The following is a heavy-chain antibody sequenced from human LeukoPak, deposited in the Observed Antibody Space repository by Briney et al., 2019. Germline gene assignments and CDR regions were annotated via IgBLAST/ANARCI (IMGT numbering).Heavy chain of an antibody. CDR2: INPNSGGT. CDR1: GYTFTGYY. V-gene: IGHV1-2*02. Sequence: ASVKVSCKASGYTFTGYYMHWVRQAPGQGLEWMGWINPNSGGTNYAQKFQGRVTMTRDTSISTAYMELSRLRSDDTAVYYCAYVCSSTSCYTRGGYYYYYYMDVRGKGTTVTVSS. CDR3: AYVCSSTSCYTRGGYYYYYYMDV. J-gene: IGHJ6*03. D-gene: IGHD2-2*02.